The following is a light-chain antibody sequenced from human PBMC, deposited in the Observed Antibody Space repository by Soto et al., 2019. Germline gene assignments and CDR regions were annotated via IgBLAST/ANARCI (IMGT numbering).Light chain of an antibody. J-gene: IGKJ1*01. CDR1: QSISSSY. V-gene: IGKV3-20*01. Sequence: EIVLTQSPGTLSLSPGERATLSCRTSQSISSSYLAWSQQKPGPAPRLLISATSSRATVVPDRFSGSGSGTDFTLTISRLEPEAYAVYYCHQYVSSPPAWAFGQGTKVEIK. CDR3: HQYVSSPPAWA. CDR2: ATS.